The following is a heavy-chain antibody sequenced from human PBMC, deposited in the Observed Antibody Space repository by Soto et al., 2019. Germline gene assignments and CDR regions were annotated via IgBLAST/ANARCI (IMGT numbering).Heavy chain of an antibody. CDR2: ISGSGGST. CDR3: AKDESIVVVPAAPPLIDY. V-gene: IGHV3-23*01. D-gene: IGHD2-2*01. J-gene: IGHJ4*02. Sequence: PGGSLRLSCAASGFTFNIAWMNWVRQAPGKGLEWVSAISGSGGSTYYADSVKGRFTISRDNSKNTLYLQMNSLRAEDTAVYYCAKDESIVVVPAAPPLIDYWGQGTLVTVSS. CDR1: GFTFNIAW.